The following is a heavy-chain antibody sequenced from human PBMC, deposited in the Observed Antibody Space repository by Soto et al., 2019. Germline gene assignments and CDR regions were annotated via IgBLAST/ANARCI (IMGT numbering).Heavy chain of an antibody. CDR3: ARAPEAGRPLFDY. D-gene: IGHD6-6*01. CDR1: GFIFSDFA. Sequence: PGGSLRLSCAASGFIFSDFAMHWVRQAPGKGLEWVAEIWYDGSNEYYGDSVKGRFTISRDNSKNTLYLQLNSLRAEDTAVYYCARAPEAGRPLFDYWGQGALVTVSS. V-gene: IGHV3-33*01. J-gene: IGHJ4*02. CDR2: IWYDGSNE.